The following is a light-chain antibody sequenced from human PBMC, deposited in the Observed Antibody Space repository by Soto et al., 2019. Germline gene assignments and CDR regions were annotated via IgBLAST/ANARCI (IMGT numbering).Light chain of an antibody. Sequence: ALTQPRSVSGSPGQSVTISCTGTSSDVGGYNYVSWYQQHPGKAPKLMIYDVSKRPSGVPDRFSGSKSGNTASLTISGLQAEDEADYYCCSYAGSYPGVFGGGTKVTVL. CDR2: DVS. J-gene: IGLJ3*02. V-gene: IGLV2-11*01. CDR3: CSYAGSYPGV. CDR1: SSDVGGYNY.